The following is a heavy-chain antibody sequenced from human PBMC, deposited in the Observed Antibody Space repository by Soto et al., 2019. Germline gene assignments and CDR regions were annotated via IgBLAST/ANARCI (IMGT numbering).Heavy chain of an antibody. D-gene: IGHD1-1*01. CDR2: IYYSGST. CDR1: GGSISSYY. Sequence: SETLSLTCTVSGGSISSYYWSWIRQPPGKGLEWIGYIYYSGSTNYNPSLKSRVTISVDTSKNQFSLKLSSVTAADTAGYYCARVGNFGSYNWNDGSGNYYYYGMDVWGQGTTVTVSS. CDR3: ARVGNFGSYNWNDGSGNYYYYGMDV. V-gene: IGHV4-59*01. J-gene: IGHJ6*02.